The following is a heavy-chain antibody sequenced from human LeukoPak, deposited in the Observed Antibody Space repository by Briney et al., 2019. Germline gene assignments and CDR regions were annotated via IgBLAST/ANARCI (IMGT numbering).Heavy chain of an antibody. J-gene: IGHJ4*02. Sequence: GSSVKVSRKASGGTFSSYAISWVRQAPGQGLEWMGWISAYNGNTNYAQKLQGRVTMTTDTSTSTAYMELRSLRSDDTAVYYCARDSAFRATTVTDDWGQGTLVTVSS. CDR3: ARDSAFRATTVTDD. V-gene: IGHV1-18*01. CDR2: ISAYNGNT. D-gene: IGHD4-17*01. CDR1: GGTFSSYA.